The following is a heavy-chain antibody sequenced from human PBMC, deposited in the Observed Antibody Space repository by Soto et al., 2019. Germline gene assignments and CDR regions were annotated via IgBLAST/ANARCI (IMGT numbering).Heavy chain of an antibody. V-gene: IGHV1-69*01. CDR3: ARGSIAAPQSAPLPNYYYFDMDV. D-gene: IGHD6-6*01. CDR2: IIPIFETT. CDR1: GGTFSSYA. Sequence: QVQLVQSGAEVKKPGSSVKVSCKASGGTFSSYAISWVRQAPGQGLEWMGGIIPIFETTTYAQKFKGRVTITADESTSTAYMELSSLRSEDTAVYYCARGSIAAPQSAPLPNYYYFDMDVWGQGTTVTVS. J-gene: IGHJ6*02.